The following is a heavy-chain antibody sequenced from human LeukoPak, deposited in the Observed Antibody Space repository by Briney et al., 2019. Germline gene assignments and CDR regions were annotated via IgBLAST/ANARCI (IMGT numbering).Heavy chain of an antibody. CDR3: AIGDLGYCSGPNCLEY. J-gene: IGHJ4*02. CDR2: INPNNGGT. Sequence: ASVKVSCKASGYTFTGYYIHWVRQAPAQGPEWMGWINPNNGGTNYAQKFQGRVTMTRDTSISTAYMELSRLRSDDTAVYYCAIGDLGYCSGPNCLEYWGQGTLVTVSS. CDR1: GYTFTGYY. D-gene: IGHD2-15*01. V-gene: IGHV1-2*02.